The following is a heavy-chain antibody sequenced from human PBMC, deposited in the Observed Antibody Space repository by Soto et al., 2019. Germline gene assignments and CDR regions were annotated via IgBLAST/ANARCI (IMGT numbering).Heavy chain of an antibody. CDR3: TRDWEITVSTWSFGGF. Sequence: QVQLVQSGAEVKQPGPSVKVSCKASGGTFSPYTINWVRQAPGQGLEWMGRIIPFHGVTNYAQKFQARVTITADKSTSTVDMELSGLRFEDTAMYYCTRDWEITVSTWSFGGFWGRGTLVTVSS. CDR2: IIPFHGVT. CDR1: GGTFSPYT. V-gene: IGHV1-69*08. D-gene: IGHD3-10*01. J-gene: IGHJ4*02.